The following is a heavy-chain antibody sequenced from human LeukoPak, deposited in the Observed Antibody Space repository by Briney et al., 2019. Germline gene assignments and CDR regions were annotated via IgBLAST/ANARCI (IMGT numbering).Heavy chain of an antibody. J-gene: IGHJ3*02. CDR1: GFTFSSYG. D-gene: IGHD3-10*01. CDR3: ARDSRGFGSGRRGAFDI. V-gene: IGHV3-33*08. CDR2: IWYDGSNK. Sequence: GGSLRLSCAASGFTFSSYGMHWVRQAPGKGLEWVAVIWYDGSNKYYADSVKGRFTISRDNSKNTLYLQMNSLRAEDTAVYYCARDSRGFGSGRRGAFDIWGQGTMVTVSS.